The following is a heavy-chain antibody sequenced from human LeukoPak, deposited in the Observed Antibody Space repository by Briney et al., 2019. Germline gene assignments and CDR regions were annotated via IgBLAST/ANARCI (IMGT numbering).Heavy chain of an antibody. CDR1: GGSISSSSYY. V-gene: IGHV4-39*07. Sequence: PSETLSLTCTVSGGSISSSSYYWGWIRQPPGKGLEWIGYIYHSGSTYYNPSLKSRVTISVDRSKNQFSLKLSSVTAADTAVYYCARSGSSHFDYWGQGTLVTVSS. D-gene: IGHD3-10*01. J-gene: IGHJ4*02. CDR3: ARSGSSHFDY. CDR2: IYHSGST.